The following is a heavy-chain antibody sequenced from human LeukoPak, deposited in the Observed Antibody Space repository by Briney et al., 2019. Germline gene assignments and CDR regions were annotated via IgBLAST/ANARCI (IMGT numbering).Heavy chain of an antibody. Sequence: ASVKVSCKTSGYTFTGCYMHWMRQAPGQGLEWMGRIDPNSGGTNYAQNFQGRVTMTRDTSISTAYMELTRLRSDDTAIYYCARVGSSSWYSFDYWGQGTLVTVSS. CDR3: ARVGSSSWYSFDY. CDR1: GYTFTGCY. J-gene: IGHJ4*02. CDR2: IDPNSGGT. V-gene: IGHV1-2*06. D-gene: IGHD6-13*01.